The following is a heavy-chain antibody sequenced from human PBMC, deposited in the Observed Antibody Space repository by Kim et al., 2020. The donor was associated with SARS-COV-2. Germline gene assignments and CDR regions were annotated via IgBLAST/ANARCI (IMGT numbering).Heavy chain of an antibody. J-gene: IGHJ4*02. Sequence: GGSLRLSCAASEFTFSRYSMNWVRQAPGKGLEWVSTISRNSDYIYYADSVEGRFTISRDNAKNSLYLQMNSLRADHTAMYYCARDLSLGRPGGFDYWGQGTLVTVSS. D-gene: IGHD3-10*01. CDR2: ISRNSDYI. V-gene: IGHV3-21*01. CDR1: EFTFSRYS. CDR3: ARDLSLGRPGGFDY.